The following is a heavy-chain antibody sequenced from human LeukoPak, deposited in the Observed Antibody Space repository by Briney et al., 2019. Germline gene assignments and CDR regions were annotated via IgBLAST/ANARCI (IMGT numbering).Heavy chain of an antibody. CDR1: GGTFSSYA. Sequence: SVKVSCKASGGTFSSYAISWVRQAPGQGLEWMGGIIPIFGTANYAQKFQGRVTITADESTSTAYMELSSLRSEDTAVYYCARAIVVVTASDAFDIWGQGTMVTVSS. V-gene: IGHV1-69*13. CDR2: IIPIFGTA. CDR3: ARAIVVVTASDAFDI. J-gene: IGHJ3*02. D-gene: IGHD2-21*02.